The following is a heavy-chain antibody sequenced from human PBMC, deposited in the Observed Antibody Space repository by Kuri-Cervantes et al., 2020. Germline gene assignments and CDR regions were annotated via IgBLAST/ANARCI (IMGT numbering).Heavy chain of an antibody. Sequence: GESLKISCSASGFTFSPYSMHWVRQDPGKGLEWVSSITPSTTYIYYADSVKGRFTISRDNARNSLYLQMNSLTAEDTAVYYCARDSSVGELIQLWPMDVWGKGTTVTVSS. J-gene: IGHJ6*04. CDR1: GFTFSPYS. V-gene: IGHV3-21*01. CDR2: ITPSTTYI. CDR3: ARDSSVGELIQLWPMDV. D-gene: IGHD3-10*01.